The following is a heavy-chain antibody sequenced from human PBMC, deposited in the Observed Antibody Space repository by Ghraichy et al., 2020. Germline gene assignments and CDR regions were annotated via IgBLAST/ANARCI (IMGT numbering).Heavy chain of an antibody. CDR2: IYYSGST. Sequence: SQTLSLTCTVSGCSISSTSYYWGWIRQPPGKGLEWIGSIYYSGSTYYNASLKSRVTISEDTSKNRFSLKLSSVTAADTAVYYCARGKGYCSGGSCYGSDDWGQGTLVTVSS. CDR3: ARGKGYCSGGSCYGSDD. D-gene: IGHD2-15*01. J-gene: IGHJ4*02. CDR1: GCSISSTSYY. V-gene: IGHV4-39*01.